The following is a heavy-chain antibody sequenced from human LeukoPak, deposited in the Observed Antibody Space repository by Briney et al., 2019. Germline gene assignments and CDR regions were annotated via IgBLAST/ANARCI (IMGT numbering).Heavy chain of an antibody. V-gene: IGHV3-21*04. CDR2: ISSSSSYI. J-gene: IGHJ4*02. Sequence: GGSLRLSCAASGFTFSSYSMNWVRQAPGKGLEWVSSISSSSSYIYYADSVKGRFTISRDNAKNSLYLQMNSLRAEDTAVYYCAKDQNAYNYVFDYWGQGTLVTVSS. CDR1: GFTFSSYS. CDR3: AKDQNAYNYVFDY. D-gene: IGHD5-24*01.